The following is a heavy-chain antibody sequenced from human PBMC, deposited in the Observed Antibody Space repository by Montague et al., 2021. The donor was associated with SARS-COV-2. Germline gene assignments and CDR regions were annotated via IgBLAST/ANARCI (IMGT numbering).Heavy chain of an antibody. V-gene: IGHV4-39*07. Sequence: SETLSLTCTVSGGSISSSSYYWGWIRQPPGKGLEWIGNIYYSGSTYYNPSLKSRVTISVDTSKNQFSLKLSSVTAADTAVYYCARDDMVLEGVTRGMDVWGQGTTVTVSS. CDR2: IYYSGST. J-gene: IGHJ6*02. CDR3: ARDDMVLEGVTRGMDV. CDR1: GGSISSSSYY. D-gene: IGHD3-16*01.